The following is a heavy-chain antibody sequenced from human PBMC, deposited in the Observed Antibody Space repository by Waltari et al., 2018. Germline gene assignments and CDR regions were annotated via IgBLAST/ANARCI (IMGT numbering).Heavy chain of an antibody. D-gene: IGHD3-9*01. V-gene: IGHV1-24*01. Sequence: QVQLVQSGAEVKKPGASVKVSCKVSGYTLTELSMHWVRQAPGKGLEWMEGLDPEDGETIYAQKVQGRVTMTEDTSTDTAYMELSSLRSEDTAVYYCATGVLVLRYFDWTTPYYWGQGTLVTVSS. J-gene: IGHJ4*02. CDR2: LDPEDGET. CDR1: GYTLTELS. CDR3: ATGVLVLRYFDWTTPYY.